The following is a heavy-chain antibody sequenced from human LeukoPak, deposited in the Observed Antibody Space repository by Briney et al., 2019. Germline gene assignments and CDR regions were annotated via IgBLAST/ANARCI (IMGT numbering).Heavy chain of an antibody. D-gene: IGHD4-17*01. CDR3: ARVTVTTLDAFDI. J-gene: IGHJ3*02. V-gene: IGHV1-8*01. Sequence: GASVKVSCKASGYTFTSYDINWVRQATGQGLEWMGWMNPNSGNTGYAQKFQGRVTMTRNTSISTAYMELSSPRSEDTAVYYCARVTVTTLDAFDIWGQRTMVTVSS. CDR2: MNPNSGNT. CDR1: GYTFTSYD.